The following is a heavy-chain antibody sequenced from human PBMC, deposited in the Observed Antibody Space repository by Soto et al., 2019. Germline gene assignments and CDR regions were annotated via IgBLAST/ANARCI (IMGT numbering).Heavy chain of an antibody. CDR2: IFYNGTT. J-gene: IGHJ5*02. CDR3: ARSFFP. CDR1: GGSISRYR. V-gene: IGHV4-59*01. Sequence: QVQLQESGPGLVKPSETLSLTCVVSGGSISRYRWSWIRQPPGKGLEWIGYIFYNGTTSYNSSLKSRVTISVDLSKNHLSLTPASVTAADTAVYYCARSFFPWGQGTLVVVSS.